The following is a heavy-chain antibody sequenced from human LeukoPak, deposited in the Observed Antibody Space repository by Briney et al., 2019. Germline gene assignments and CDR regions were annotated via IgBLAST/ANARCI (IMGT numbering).Heavy chain of an antibody. J-gene: IGHJ4*02. CDR3: AKRSRGYYDY. V-gene: IGHV3-66*02. CDR2: VYSGDDGT. Sequence: GGSLRLSCAASGFTVFSDNMSWVRQSPGKGLEWVSVVYSGDDGTNYAESVRGRFTISRDNSKNTVYLQMNSLRIEDTGVYYCAKRSRGYYDYWGQGTLVTVSS. CDR1: GFTVFSDN. D-gene: IGHD2-21*01.